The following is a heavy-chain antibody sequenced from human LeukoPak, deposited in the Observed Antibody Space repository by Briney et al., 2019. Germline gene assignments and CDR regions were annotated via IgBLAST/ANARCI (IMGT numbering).Heavy chain of an antibody. CDR2: ISYDGSNK. CDR1: GFTFSSYG. J-gene: IGHJ4*02. D-gene: IGHD1-26*01. Sequence: GRSLRLSCAASGFTFSSYGMHWVRQAPGKGLEWVAVISYDGSNKFYADSVKGRFTISRVNSKNTLYLQMNSLRAEDTAVYYCARRLGINSGSLVYWGQGTLVTVSS. CDR3: ARRLGINSGSLVY. V-gene: IGHV3-30*03.